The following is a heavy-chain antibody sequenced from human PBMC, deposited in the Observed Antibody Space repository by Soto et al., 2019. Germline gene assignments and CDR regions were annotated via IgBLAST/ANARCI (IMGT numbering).Heavy chain of an antibody. CDR3: ARDTYYYDSLAY. D-gene: IGHD3-22*01. V-gene: IGHV3-30-3*01. J-gene: IGHJ4*02. CDR1: GFTFSSYA. CDR2: ISYDGSNK. Sequence: GESLKISCAASGFTFSSYAMHWVRQAPGKGLEWVAVISYDGSNKYYADSVKGRFTISRDNSKNTLYLQMNSLRAEDTAVYYCARDTYYYDSLAYWGQGTLVTVSS.